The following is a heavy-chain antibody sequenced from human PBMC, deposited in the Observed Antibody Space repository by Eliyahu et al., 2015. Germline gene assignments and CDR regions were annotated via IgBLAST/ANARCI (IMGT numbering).Heavy chain of an antibody. D-gene: IGHD3-9*01. Sequence: QVQLQQSGPGLXXPSQTLXXTXAXXGDXVSXNSAAXNWIRQSPSRGLEWLGRTYYRSTWFNDYAVSVKSRITINPDTSKNQFSLQLNSLTPEDTAVYFCARTSTSPFDPFDKWGQGTLVTVSS. CDR1: GDXVSXNSAA. V-gene: IGHV6-1*01. CDR2: TYYRSTWFN. J-gene: IGHJ4*02. CDR3: ARTSTSPFDPFDK.